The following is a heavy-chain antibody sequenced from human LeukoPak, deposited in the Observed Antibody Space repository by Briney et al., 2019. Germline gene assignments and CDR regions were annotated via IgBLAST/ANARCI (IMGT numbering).Heavy chain of an antibody. CDR1: GLTVNNNY. CDR2: IYSGGFT. Sequence: GGSLRLSCTASGLTVNNNYMNWVRQAPGKGLEWVSVIYSGGFTYYAESVKGRFTISRDNSENTLYLQMNNLRAEDTAVYYCARERYGMDVWGHGTTVTVSS. CDR3: ARERYGMDV. J-gene: IGHJ6*02. V-gene: IGHV3-66*01.